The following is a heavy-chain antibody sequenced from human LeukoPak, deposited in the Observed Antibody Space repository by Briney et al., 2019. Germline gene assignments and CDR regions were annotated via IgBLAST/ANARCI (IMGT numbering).Heavy chain of an antibody. CDR1: RGPISSYY. CDR3: ARGRITIFGVVIPHFDN. D-gene: IGHD3-3*01. CDR2: IDNTGNT. V-gene: IGHV4-59*01. Sequence: PSETLSLTCTISRGPISSYYWSWIRQSPGKGLEWIASIDNTGNTNSNPSLKSRVTMSVDTSKNQFSLRLSSLIVADTAVYYCARGRITIFGVVIPHFDNWGQGALVTVPS. J-gene: IGHJ4*02.